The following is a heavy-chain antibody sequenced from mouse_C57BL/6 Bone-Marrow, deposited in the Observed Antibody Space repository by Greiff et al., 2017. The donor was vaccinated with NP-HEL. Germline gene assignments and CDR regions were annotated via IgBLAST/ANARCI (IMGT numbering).Heavy chain of an antibody. Sequence: EVQGVESGGGLVKPGGSLKLSCAASGFTFSSYAMSWVRQTPEKRLEWVATISDGGSYTYYPDNVKGRFTISRDNAKNNLYLQMSHLKSEDTAMYYCARHYGSSYWYFDVWGTGTTVTVSS. CDR2: ISDGGSYT. J-gene: IGHJ1*03. D-gene: IGHD1-1*01. CDR3: ARHYGSSYWYFDV. V-gene: IGHV5-4*01. CDR1: GFTFSSYA.